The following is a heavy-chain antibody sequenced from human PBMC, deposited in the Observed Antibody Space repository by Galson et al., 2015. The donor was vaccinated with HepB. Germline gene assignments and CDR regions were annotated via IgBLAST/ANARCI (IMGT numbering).Heavy chain of an antibody. CDR1: GYTFTGYY. CDR2: INPNSGGT. Sequence: SVKVSCKASGYTFTGYYMHWVRQAPGQGLEWVGWINPNSGGTNYAQKFQGRVTMTRDTSISTAYMELSRLRSDDTAVYYCARVARKVGAPGDAFDIWGQGTMVTVSS. CDR3: ARVARKVGAPGDAFDI. V-gene: IGHV1-2*02. D-gene: IGHD1-26*01. J-gene: IGHJ3*02.